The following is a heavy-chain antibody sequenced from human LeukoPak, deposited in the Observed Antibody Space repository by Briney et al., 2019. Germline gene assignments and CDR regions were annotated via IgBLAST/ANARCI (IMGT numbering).Heavy chain of an antibody. J-gene: IGHJ4*02. Sequence: PGGSLRLSCAASGSTFSRYWMHWVRQAPGKGLVWVSLVKSDGITTIYADSVKGRFTISRDNAKNTLYLQMNSLRAEDTAVYYCAKDRYYDSGGLYYFDYWGQGTLVTVSS. V-gene: IGHV3-74*01. D-gene: IGHD3-22*01. CDR2: VKSDGITT. CDR1: GSTFSRYW. CDR3: AKDRYYDSGGLYYFDY.